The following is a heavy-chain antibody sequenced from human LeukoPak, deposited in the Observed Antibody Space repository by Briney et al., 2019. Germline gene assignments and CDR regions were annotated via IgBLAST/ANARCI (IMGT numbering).Heavy chain of an antibody. CDR1: GDSISSYY. CDR3: AGRSARYFDH. CDR2: IFYSGST. J-gene: IGHJ4*02. V-gene: IGHV4-59*01. Sequence: PSETLSLTCTVSGDSISSYYWSWIRQPPGEGLQWIGYIFYSGSTNYNASLRSRVAISVDTSKNQFSLRLTSVAAADTAVYYCAGRSARYFDHWGQGALVTVSS. D-gene: IGHD1-26*01.